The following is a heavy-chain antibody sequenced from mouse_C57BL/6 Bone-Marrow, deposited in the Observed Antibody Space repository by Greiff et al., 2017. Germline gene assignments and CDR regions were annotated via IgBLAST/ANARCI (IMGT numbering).Heavy chain of an antibody. V-gene: IGHV5-15*01. CDR3: AKRGYSSSPLAMDY. D-gene: IGHD1-1*01. CDR1: GFTFSDYG. Sequence: EVQLQESGGGLVQPGGSLKLSCAASGFTFSDYGMAWVRQAPRKGPEWVAFISNLAYSTYYADNVTGRSTLSGENAKNTLYLEMSSLRSEATAMYYGAKRGYSSSPLAMDYWGKGTSVTVSS. CDR2: ISNLAYST. J-gene: IGHJ4*01.